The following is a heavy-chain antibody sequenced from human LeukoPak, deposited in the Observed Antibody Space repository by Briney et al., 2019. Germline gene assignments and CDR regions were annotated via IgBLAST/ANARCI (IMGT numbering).Heavy chain of an antibody. CDR1: GYTFTTHD. CDR2: MSPNSGDT. CDR3: VRTPPNWGFDY. D-gene: IGHD7-27*01. J-gene: IGHJ4*02. Sequence: ASVKVSCKASGYTFTTHDINWVRQATGQGLEWWGWMSPNSGDTGYAQKFQGRVTMTSDSSISTAYMELSSLRSEDTAIYYCVRTPPNWGFDYWGQGTLVTVSS. V-gene: IGHV1-8*01.